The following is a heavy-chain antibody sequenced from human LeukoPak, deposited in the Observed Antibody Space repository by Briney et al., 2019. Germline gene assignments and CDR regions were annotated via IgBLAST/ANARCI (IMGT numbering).Heavy chain of an antibody. CDR2: IYHSGST. J-gene: IGHJ4*02. CDR1: GYSISSGYY. CDR3: ASSGGRLKHDY. V-gene: IGHV4-38-2*01. D-gene: IGHD3-10*01. Sequence: SETLSLTCAVSGYSISSGYYYVWIRQPPGKGLEWIGNIYHSGSTYYNPSLKSRVTISVDTSKNQFSLKLSSVTAADTAVYYCASSGGRLKHDYWGQGTLVTVSS.